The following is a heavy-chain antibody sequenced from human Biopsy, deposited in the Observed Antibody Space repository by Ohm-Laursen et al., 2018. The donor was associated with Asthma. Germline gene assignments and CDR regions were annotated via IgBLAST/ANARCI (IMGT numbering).Heavy chain of an antibody. V-gene: IGHV3-53*01. CDR3: AREVSTVDYGYYYFAMDV. CDR2: IYSGGTS. CDR1: GFAVSRDY. J-gene: IGHJ6*02. Sequence: SLRLSCTASGFAVSRDYMFWVRQAPGKGLEWVSVIYSGGTSHTADSVRGRFTISRDFSKNTLHLQMHSLRVEDSAVYYCAREVSTVDYGYYYFAMDVWGQGTTVTVSS. D-gene: IGHD4-17*01.